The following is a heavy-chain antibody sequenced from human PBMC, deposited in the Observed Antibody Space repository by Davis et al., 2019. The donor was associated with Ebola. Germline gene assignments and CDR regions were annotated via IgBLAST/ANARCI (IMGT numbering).Heavy chain of an antibody. CDR1: GFTFSSYA. D-gene: IGHD6-19*01. J-gene: IGHJ4*02. V-gene: IGHV3-23*01. CDR2: ISGSGGST. CDR3: AKDGEAGWGYFDY. Sequence: PGGSLRLSCAASGFTFSSYAMSWVRQAPGKGLEWVSAISGSGGSTYYADSVKGRFTISRDNSKNTLYLQMNSLRAEDTALYYCAKDGEAGWGYFDYWGQGTLVTVSS.